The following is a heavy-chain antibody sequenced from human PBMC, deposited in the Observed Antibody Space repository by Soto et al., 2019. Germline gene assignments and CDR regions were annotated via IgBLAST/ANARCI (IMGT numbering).Heavy chain of an antibody. Sequence: GGSLRLSCATSGFPFSDYYMSWIRQAPGKGLEWLSHISPKSTYRNYADSVKGRFTISRDNTKNTLFLQMNSLRAEDTAVYYCAKERATTTAFDYWGQGALVTVSS. D-gene: IGHD4-17*01. J-gene: IGHJ4*02. V-gene: IGHV3-11*05. CDR3: AKERATTTAFDY. CDR2: ISPKSTYR. CDR1: GFPFSDYY.